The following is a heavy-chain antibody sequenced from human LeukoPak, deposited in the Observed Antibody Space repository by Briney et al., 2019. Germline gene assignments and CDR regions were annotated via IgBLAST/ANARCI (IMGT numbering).Heavy chain of an antibody. CDR1: GGSLSGYN. V-gene: IGHV4-34*01. J-gene: IGHJ4*02. CDR2: ITHSGST. CDR3: HLYYYDSSAYFDY. Sequence: KPSETLSLTCAVYGGSLSGYNWNWIRQPPGKGLEWIGEITHSGSTNYKPSLKSRATISLDTSKNHFSLKLSSVTAADRAVYYCHLYYYDSSAYFDYWGLGTLVTVSS. D-gene: IGHD3-22*01.